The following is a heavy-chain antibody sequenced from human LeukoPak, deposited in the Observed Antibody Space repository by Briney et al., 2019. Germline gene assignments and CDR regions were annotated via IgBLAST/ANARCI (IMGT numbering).Heavy chain of an antibody. CDR1: GYTFTSYD. V-gene: IGHV1-2*02. D-gene: IGHD3-3*01. J-gene: IGHJ3*02. Sequence: ASVKVSCKASGYTFTSYDINWVRQATGQGLEWMRWINPNSGGTNYAQKFQGRVTMTRDTSISTAYMELSRLRSDDTAVYYCARSLRSGYFDAFDIWGQGTMVTVSS. CDR3: ARSLRSGYFDAFDI. CDR2: INPNSGGT.